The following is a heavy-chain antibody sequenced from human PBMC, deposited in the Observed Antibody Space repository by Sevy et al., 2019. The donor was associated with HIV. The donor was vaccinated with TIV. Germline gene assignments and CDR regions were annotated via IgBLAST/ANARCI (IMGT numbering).Heavy chain of an antibody. CDR3: ARGGTRGWYFDL. D-gene: IGHD2-8*01. Sequence: SETLSLTCTVSGGSISSYYWSWIRQPPGKGLEWIGYFYYSGSTDYNPSLKSRVTISADTSQNQFSPRLNSVTAADTAVYYCARGGTRGWYFDLWGRGTLVTVSS. CDR2: FYYSGST. CDR1: GGSISSYY. V-gene: IGHV4-59*01. J-gene: IGHJ2*01.